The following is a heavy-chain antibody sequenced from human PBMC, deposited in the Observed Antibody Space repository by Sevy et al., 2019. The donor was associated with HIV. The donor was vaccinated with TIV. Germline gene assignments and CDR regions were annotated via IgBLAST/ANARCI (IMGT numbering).Heavy chain of an antibody. CDR2: ISYDGSNK. CDR3: AKDGQDYDFWTSSFTCYYFDY. J-gene: IGHJ4*02. Sequence: GGSLRLSCAASGFTFSSYGMHWVRQAPGKGLEWVAVISYDGSNKYYADSVKGRFTISRDNSKNTLYLQMNSLRAEDTAVYYCAKDGQDYDFWTSSFTCYYFDYWGQGTLVTVSS. CDR1: GFTFSSYG. D-gene: IGHD3-3*01. V-gene: IGHV3-30*18.